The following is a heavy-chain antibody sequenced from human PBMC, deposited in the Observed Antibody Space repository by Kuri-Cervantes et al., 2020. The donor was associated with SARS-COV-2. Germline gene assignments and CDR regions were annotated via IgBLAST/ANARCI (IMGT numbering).Heavy chain of an antibody. Sequence: SVKVSCKASGATFSTYGFSWVRQAPGQGLEWMGGIIPFFGTPNYAQKFEGRVTITADESTSTAYMEMSSLRFEDTAVYYCARDSATSRSAFDIWGQGTMVTVSS. V-gene: IGHV1-69*13. CDR3: ARDSATSRSAFDI. J-gene: IGHJ3*02. CDR2: IIPFFGTP. CDR1: GATFSTYG. D-gene: IGHD6-13*01.